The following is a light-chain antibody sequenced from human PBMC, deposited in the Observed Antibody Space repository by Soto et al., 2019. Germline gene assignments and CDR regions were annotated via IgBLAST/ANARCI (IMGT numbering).Light chain of an antibody. CDR1: QIISSY. Sequence: DIQMTQSPSSLSASVGDRVTIPRRASQIISSYLNWYQQKPGKAPKLLIYAASSLQSGVPSRFSGSGSGTDFTLTISSLQPEDFATYYCQQSYSTPPLTFGGGTKVDIK. V-gene: IGKV1-39*01. CDR2: AAS. J-gene: IGKJ4*01. CDR3: QQSYSTPPLT.